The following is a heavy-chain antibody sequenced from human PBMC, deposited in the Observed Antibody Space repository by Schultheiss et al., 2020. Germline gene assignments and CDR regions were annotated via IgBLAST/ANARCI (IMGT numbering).Heavy chain of an antibody. Sequence: SETLSLTCAVYGGSFSGYYWSWIRQPPGKGLEWIGYIYYSGSTNYNPSLKSRVTISVDTSKNQFSLKLSSVTAADTAVYYCARGGNYYYYYGMDVWGQGTTVTVSS. CDR1: GGSFSGYY. D-gene: IGHD4-23*01. CDR3: ARGGNYYYYYGMDV. J-gene: IGHJ6*02. CDR2: IYYSGST. V-gene: IGHV4-59*01.